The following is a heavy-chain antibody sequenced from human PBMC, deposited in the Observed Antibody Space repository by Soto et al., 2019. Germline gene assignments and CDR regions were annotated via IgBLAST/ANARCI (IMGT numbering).Heavy chain of an antibody. CDR1: GFTFDDYA. J-gene: IGHJ6*02. Sequence: ESGGGLVQPGRSLRLSCAASGFTFDDYAMHWVRQAPGKGLEWVSGISWNSGSIGYADSVKGRFTISRDNAKNSLYLQMNSLRAEDTALYYFAKRLYYYGSGNYYYGMDVWGQGTTVTVSS. D-gene: IGHD3-10*01. CDR3: AKRLYYYGSGNYYYGMDV. V-gene: IGHV3-9*01. CDR2: ISWNSGSI.